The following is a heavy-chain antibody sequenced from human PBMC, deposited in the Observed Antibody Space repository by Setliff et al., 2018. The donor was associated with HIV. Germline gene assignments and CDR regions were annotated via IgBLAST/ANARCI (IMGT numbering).Heavy chain of an antibody. CDR3: ARGESGYSRSWYPLPFDY. D-gene: IGHD6-13*01. CDR1: GGSITSGGYY. V-gene: IGHV4-31*03. CDR2: IFYSGST. J-gene: IGHJ4*02. Sequence: SETLSLTCSVSGGSITSGGYYWHWIRQHPGKGLEWIGYIFYSGSTYYNPSLKSRVTISLDTSENQFSLKLSSVTAADTAVYYCARGESGYSRSWYPLPFDYWGQGTLVTVSS.